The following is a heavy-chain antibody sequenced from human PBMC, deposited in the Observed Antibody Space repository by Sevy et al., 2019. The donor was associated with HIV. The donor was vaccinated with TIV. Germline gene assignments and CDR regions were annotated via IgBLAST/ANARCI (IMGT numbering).Heavy chain of an antibody. CDR2: MRKDGLTT. J-gene: IGHJ3*02. CDR3: TRETTYYDASGPVPGDI. Sequence: GGSLRLSCAASIFTFNIYGMQWVRQAPGKGLEWVAYMRKDGLTTYYADSVKGRFTISRDSSKNTLYLQMNSLRIEDAALYYCTRETTYYDASGPVPGDIWGQRTLVTVSS. CDR1: IFTFNIYG. D-gene: IGHD3-16*01. V-gene: IGHV3-30*02.